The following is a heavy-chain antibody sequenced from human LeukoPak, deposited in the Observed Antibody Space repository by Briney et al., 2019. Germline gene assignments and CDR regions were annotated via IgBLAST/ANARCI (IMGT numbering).Heavy chain of an antibody. CDR1: GFTFSSYA. J-gene: IGHJ4*02. Sequence: GGSLRLSCAASGFTFSSYAMSWVRQAPGKGLEWVSAISGSGGSTYYADSVKGRFTISRDNSKNTLYLQMNSLRAEDTAVYYCAKVGGYYDSSGYYDAAQIDYWGQGTLVTVSS. D-gene: IGHD3-22*01. CDR3: AKVGGYYDSSGYYDAAQIDY. V-gene: IGHV3-23*01. CDR2: ISGSGGST.